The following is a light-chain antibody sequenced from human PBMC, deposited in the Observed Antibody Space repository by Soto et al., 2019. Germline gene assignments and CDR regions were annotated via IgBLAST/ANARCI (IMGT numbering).Light chain of an antibody. CDR2: DAS. CDR1: QSVSSY. Sequence: EIVLTQSPATLSLSPGERATLSCRASQSVSSYLAWYQQKPGQAPRLLIYDASNRATGIPARFSGSGSGTDFTLTISSLEPEDFAVYYCQQRSNWPPFGQGTKVEIQ. CDR3: QQRSNWPP. J-gene: IGKJ1*01. V-gene: IGKV3-11*01.